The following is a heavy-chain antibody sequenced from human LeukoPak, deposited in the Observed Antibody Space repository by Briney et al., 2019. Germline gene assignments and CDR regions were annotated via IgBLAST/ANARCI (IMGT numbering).Heavy chain of an antibody. Sequence: SETLSLTCAVYGWSFSGYYWTWIRQPPGKGLEWIGEINHSGSTNYNPSLQSRVTISVDTSKNQSSLKLSSVTAADTAVYYCARVDDILTGSMDWGQGTLVTVSS. CDR1: GWSFSGYY. CDR3: ARVDDILTGSMD. V-gene: IGHV4-34*01. D-gene: IGHD3-9*01. CDR2: INHSGST. J-gene: IGHJ4*02.